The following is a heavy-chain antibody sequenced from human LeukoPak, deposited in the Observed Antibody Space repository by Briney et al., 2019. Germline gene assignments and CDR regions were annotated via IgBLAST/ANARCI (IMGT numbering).Heavy chain of an antibody. V-gene: IGHV4-59*08. CDR1: GGSISSYY. D-gene: IGHD2-8*02. CDR2: ISDIGSI. Sequence: SETLSLTCTVSGGSISSYYWSWIRQPPGKGLEWIAYISDIGSINYNPSLKSRVTVSLDTSKNQFSLKLSSVTAADTAVYYCAGHHPHNTVDFWGQGTLVTVSS. J-gene: IGHJ4*02. CDR3: AGHHPHNTVDF.